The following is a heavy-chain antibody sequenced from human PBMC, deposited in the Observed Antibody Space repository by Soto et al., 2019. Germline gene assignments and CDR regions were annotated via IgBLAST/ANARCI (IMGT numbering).Heavy chain of an antibody. V-gene: IGHV4-59*01. D-gene: IGHD4-17*01. CDR2: IYYSGIT. CDR3: ARLYGLDAFDI. Sequence: QVQLQESGPGLVKPSETLSLTCTVSGGSISSYYCSWIRQPPGKGLEWIGYIYYSGITNYHPSLKSRVTISVDTSKNQFSLKLSSVTAADTAVYYCARLYGLDAFDIWGQGTMVTVSS. CDR1: GGSISSYY. J-gene: IGHJ3*02.